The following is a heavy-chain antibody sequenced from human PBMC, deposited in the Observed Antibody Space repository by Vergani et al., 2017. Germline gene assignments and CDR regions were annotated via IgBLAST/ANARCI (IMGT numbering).Heavy chain of an antibody. CDR3: ASITLPYYYDSSGYYSYYYGMDV. J-gene: IGHJ6*02. D-gene: IGHD3-22*01. CDR1: GYTFTSYG. CDR2: IIPILGIA. V-gene: IGHV1-69*04. Sequence: QVQLVQSGAEVKKPGASVKVSCKASGYTFTSYGISWVRQAPGQGLEWMGRIIPILGIANYAQKFQGRVTITADKSTSTAYMELSSLRSEDTAVYYCASITLPYYYDSSGYYSYYYGMDVWGQGTTVTVSS.